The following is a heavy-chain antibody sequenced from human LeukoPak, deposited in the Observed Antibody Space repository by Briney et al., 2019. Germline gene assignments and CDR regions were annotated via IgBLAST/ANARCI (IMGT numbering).Heavy chain of an antibody. CDR2: ISAYNGST. Sequence: ASVKVSCKASGYTFTSYGISWVRQAPGQGLEWMGWISAYNGSTNYAQQLQGRVTMTADTSTSTAYMELRSLRSDDTAVYYCARAPAIAAAGDAVDYWGQGTLVTVSS. CDR3: ARAPAIAAAGDAVDY. V-gene: IGHV1-18*01. CDR1: GYTFTSYG. J-gene: IGHJ4*02. D-gene: IGHD6-13*01.